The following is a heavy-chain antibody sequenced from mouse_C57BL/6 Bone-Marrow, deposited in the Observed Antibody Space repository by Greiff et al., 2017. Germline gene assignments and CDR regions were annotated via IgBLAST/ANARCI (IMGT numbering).Heavy chain of an antibody. CDR3: ARLYYGSSYWYFDV. J-gene: IGHJ1*03. D-gene: IGHD1-1*01. CDR2: ISNGGGST. CDR1: GFTFSDYY. Sequence: EVMLVESGGGLVQPGGSLKLSCAASGFTFSDYYMYWVRQTPEKRLEWDAYISNGGGSTYYPDTVKGRFTISRDNAKNTLYLQMSRLKSEDTAMYYCARLYYGSSYWYFDVWGTGTTVTVSS. V-gene: IGHV5-12*01.